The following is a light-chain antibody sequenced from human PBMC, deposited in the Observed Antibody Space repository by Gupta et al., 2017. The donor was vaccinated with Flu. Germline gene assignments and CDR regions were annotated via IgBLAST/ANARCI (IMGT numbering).Light chain of an antibody. CDR1: SGDIGGYDY. CDR2: EVS. CDR3: SSYTDRNDVV. J-gene: IGLJ3*02. V-gene: IGLV2-8*01. Sequence: QSALTQPPSASGSPGQSVTISCTGTSGDIGGYDYVSWYQQHPGKAPRLIIYEVSRRPSGVPDRFSGSKSDNAASLTVSGLQSEDEANYYCSSYTDRNDVVFGGGTKLTVL.